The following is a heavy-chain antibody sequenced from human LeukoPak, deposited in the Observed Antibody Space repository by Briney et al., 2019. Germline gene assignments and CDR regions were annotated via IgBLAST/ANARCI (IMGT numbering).Heavy chain of an antibody. J-gene: IGHJ4*02. D-gene: IGHD1-26*01. CDR2: IQYDGDNK. Sequence: PGGSLRLSCVASRFAFTRSAMHWVRQAPGKGLEWGAFIQYDGDNKYYADSVKGRFTISRDDSQNTLYLQMNSLTVEDTAVYYCAKRWDSTWSYFDLWGQGTLVTVSS. V-gene: IGHV3-30*02. CDR1: RFAFTRSA. CDR3: AKRWDSTWSYFDL.